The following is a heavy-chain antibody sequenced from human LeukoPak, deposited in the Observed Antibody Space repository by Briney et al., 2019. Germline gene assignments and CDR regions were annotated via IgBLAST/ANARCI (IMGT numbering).Heavy chain of an antibody. CDR2: INHSGSA. D-gene: IGHD3-3*01. CDR1: GGSLSGSY. V-gene: IGHV4-34*01. CDR3: ARARRDSGYYKVDY. Sequence: SETLSLTCAVYGGSLSGSYWSWIRQPPGKGLEWIGEINHSGSANYNPSLKSRVTLSIDKSKNQFSLNVNSVTAADTAVYYCARARRDSGYYKVDYWGQGTLVTVSS. J-gene: IGHJ4*02.